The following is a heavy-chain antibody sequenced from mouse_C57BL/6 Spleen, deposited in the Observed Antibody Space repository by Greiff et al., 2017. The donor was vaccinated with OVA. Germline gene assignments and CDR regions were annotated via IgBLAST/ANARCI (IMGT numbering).Heavy chain of an antibody. CDR2: IYPGDGDT. V-gene: IGHV1-82*01. Sequence: QVQLQQSGPELVKPGASVKISCKASGYAFSSSWMNWVKQRPGKGLEWIGRIYPGDGDTNYNGTFKGKATLTADKSSSTAYMQLSSLTYEDSAVYFCARSTVVATRGCAYWGQGTLVTVSA. CDR1: GYAFSSSW. CDR3: ARSTVVATRGCAY. J-gene: IGHJ3*01. D-gene: IGHD1-1*01.